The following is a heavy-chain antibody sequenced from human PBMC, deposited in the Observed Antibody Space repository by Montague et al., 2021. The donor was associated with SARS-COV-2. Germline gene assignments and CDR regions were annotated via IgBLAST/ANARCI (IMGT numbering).Heavy chain of an antibody. CDR3: ARRGRKLLPVATTIGGFDI. V-gene: IGHV4-39*02. CDR1: GGSISSSNYY. J-gene: IGHJ3*02. D-gene: IGHD5-12*01. Sequence: SETLSLTCTVSGGSISSSNYYWDWIRQPPGKGLEWIGSIYDSGSTYYNPSLKSRVTISVDTSKNHFSLKLSSATAADTAVYYCARRGRKLLPVATTIGGFDIWGQETMVTVSS. CDR2: IYDSGST.